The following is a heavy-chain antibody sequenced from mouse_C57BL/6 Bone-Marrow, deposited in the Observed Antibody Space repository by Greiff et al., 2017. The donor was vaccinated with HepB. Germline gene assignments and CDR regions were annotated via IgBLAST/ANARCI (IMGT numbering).Heavy chain of an antibody. Sequence: QVQLKQPGAELVRPGSSVKLSCKASGYTFTSYWMDWVKQRPGQGLEWIGNIYPSDSETHYNQKFKDKATLTVDKSSSTAYMQLSSLTSEDSAVYYCARRVYYPGAWFAYWGQGTLVTVSA. J-gene: IGHJ3*01. CDR1: GYTFTSYW. V-gene: IGHV1-61*01. CDR2: IYPSDSET. CDR3: ARRVYYPGAWFAY. D-gene: IGHD2-1*01.